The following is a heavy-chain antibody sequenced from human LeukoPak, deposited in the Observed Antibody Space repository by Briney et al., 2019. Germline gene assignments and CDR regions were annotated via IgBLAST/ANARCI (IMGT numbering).Heavy chain of an antibody. CDR1: GGSISSGSYY. J-gene: IGHJ4*02. V-gene: IGHV4-61*02. Sequence: SETLSLTCTVSGGSISSGSYYWSWIRQPAGKGLEWIGRIYYSGSTYYNPSLKSRVTISVDTSKNQFSLKLSSVTAADTAVYYCARDPEYYYDSSGYSPLVYFDYWGQGTLVTVSS. CDR2: IYYSGST. CDR3: ARDPEYYYDSSGYSPLVYFDY. D-gene: IGHD3-22*01.